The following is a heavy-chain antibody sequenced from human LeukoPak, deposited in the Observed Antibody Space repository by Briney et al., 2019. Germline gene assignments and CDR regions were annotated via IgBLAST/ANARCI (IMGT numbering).Heavy chain of an antibody. Sequence: SVKVSCKASGGTFSSYAISWVRQAPGQGLEWMGGIIPIFGTANYAQKFQGRVTITADESTSTAYMELSSLRSEDTAVYYCARNRVDCSSTSCYMGYFDYRGQGTLVTVSS. CDR3: ARNRVDCSSTSCYMGYFDY. V-gene: IGHV1-69*01. CDR2: IIPIFGTA. J-gene: IGHJ4*02. D-gene: IGHD2-2*02. CDR1: GGTFSSYA.